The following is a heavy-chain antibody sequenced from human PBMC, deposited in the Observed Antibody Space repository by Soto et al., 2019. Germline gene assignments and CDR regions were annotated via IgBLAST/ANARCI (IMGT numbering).Heavy chain of an antibody. CDR1: GGSISSSSYY. CDR3: ARDLWGYCGTDCYPLDV. D-gene: IGHD2-21*02. V-gene: IGHV4-39*07. CDR2: IYYSGST. Sequence: SETLSLTCTVSGGSISSSSYYWGWIRQPPGKGLEWIGSIYYSGSTNYNPSLKSRVTISVDTSKNQFSLKLNSVTAADTAVYYCARDLWGYCGTDCYPLDVWGQGTTVTVSS. J-gene: IGHJ6*02.